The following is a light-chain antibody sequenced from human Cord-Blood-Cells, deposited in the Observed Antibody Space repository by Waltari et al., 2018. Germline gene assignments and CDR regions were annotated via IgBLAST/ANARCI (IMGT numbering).Light chain of an antibody. J-gene: IGKJ1*01. CDR3: QQYYSTPWT. Sequence: MLMPQPPDSLAVSMAARATMPCQSSQSVFYHSYNKNYLAWYQQKPGQPPKLLIYWASTRESGVPDRFSGSGSGTDFTLTISSLQAEDVAVYYCQQYYSTPWTFGQGTKVEIK. CDR1: QSVFYHSYNKNY. CDR2: WAS. V-gene: IGKV4-1*01.